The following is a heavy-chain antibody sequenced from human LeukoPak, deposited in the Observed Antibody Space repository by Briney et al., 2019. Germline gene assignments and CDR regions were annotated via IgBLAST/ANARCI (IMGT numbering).Heavy chain of an antibody. CDR1: GFTFSSYA. CDR2: ITGSGGST. V-gene: IGHV3-23*01. J-gene: IGHJ4*02. Sequence: GGSLRLSCAASGFTFSSYALSWVRQAPGKGLEWVSAITGSGGSTYYADSVKGRFTISRDNSKNTLYLQMNSLRAEDTAVYYCAKDGVLRFLEWSGGYFDYWGQGTLVTVSS. D-gene: IGHD3-3*01. CDR3: AKDGVLRFLEWSGGYFDY.